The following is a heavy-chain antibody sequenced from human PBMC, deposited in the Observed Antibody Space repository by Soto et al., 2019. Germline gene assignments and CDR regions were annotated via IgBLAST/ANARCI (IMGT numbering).Heavy chain of an antibody. D-gene: IGHD3-22*01. CDR2: ISYDGSNK. CDR1: GFTFSSYG. J-gene: IGHJ4*02. Sequence: PGGSLRLSCAASGFTFSSYGMHWVRQAPGKGLEWVAVISYDGSNKYYADSVKGRFTISSDNSKNTLYLQMNSLRAEDTAVYYCAKGYYYDSSLFDYWGQGTLVTVSS. V-gene: IGHV3-30*18. CDR3: AKGYYYDSSLFDY.